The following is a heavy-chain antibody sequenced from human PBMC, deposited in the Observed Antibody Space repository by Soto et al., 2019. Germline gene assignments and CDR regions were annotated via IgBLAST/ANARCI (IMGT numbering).Heavy chain of an antibody. CDR3: ARGKIAVARSIDY. Sequence: EVQLVESGGGLVKPGGSLRLSCAASGFTFSSYSMNWVRQAPGKGLEWVSSISSSSSYIYYADSVKGRFTISRDNAKNSLYLQMDSLRAEDTAVYYCARGKIAVARSIDYWGQGTLVTVSS. J-gene: IGHJ4*02. CDR1: GFTFSSYS. D-gene: IGHD6-19*01. CDR2: ISSSSSYI. V-gene: IGHV3-21*01.